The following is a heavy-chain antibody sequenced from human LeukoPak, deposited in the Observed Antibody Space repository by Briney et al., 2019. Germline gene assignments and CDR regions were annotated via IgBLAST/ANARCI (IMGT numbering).Heavy chain of an antibody. Sequence: ASVKVSCKTSGYTFSTYAIQWVRQAPGQRLEWTGWINGGDGNTKFSQKFQGRVTITRDTSASSSYMELSSLRSEDTDVYYCARSYIVVVPAVYFDYWGQGTLVTVSS. V-gene: IGHV1-3*01. CDR2: INGGDGNT. J-gene: IGHJ4*02. D-gene: IGHD2-2*01. CDR1: GYTFSTYA. CDR3: ARSYIVVVPAVYFDY.